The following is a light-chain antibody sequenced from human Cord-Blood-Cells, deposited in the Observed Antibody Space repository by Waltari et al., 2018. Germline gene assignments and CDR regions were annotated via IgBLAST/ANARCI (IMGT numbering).Light chain of an antibody. CDR1: RSDVGSYNL. V-gene: IGLV2-23*01. J-gene: IGLJ3*02. Sequence: QSALTQPASVSGPPGQSTTISCTGTRSDVGSYNLVSWYQHHPGKAPELMIYEGSKRPSGVSNRFSGSTSGNTAALTISGLQAEDEADYYCCSYAGSSTLVFGGGTKLTVL. CDR3: CSYAGSSTLV. CDR2: EGS.